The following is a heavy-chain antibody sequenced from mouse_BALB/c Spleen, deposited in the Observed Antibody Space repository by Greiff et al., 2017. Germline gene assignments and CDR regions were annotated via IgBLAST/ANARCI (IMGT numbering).Heavy chain of an antibody. D-gene: IGHD2-3*01. CDR3: TSSIYDGYYGDY. CDR1: GFTFSNYW. J-gene: IGHJ2*01. Sequence: EVKLVESGGGLVQPGGSMKLSCVASGFTFSNYWMNWVRQSPEKGLEWVAEIRLKSNNYATHYAESVKGRFTISRDDSKSSVYLQMNNLRAEDTGIYYCTSSIYDGYYGDYWGQGTTLTVSS. V-gene: IGHV6-6*02. CDR2: IRLKSNNYAT.